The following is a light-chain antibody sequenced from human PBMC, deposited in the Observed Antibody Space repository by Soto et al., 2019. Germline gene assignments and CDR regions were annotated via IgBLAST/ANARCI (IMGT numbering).Light chain of an antibody. CDR3: QTWGTGIHYV. Sequence: QPVLTQSPSASASLGASVKLTCTLSSGHSSYAIAWHQQQPEKGPRYLMKLNSDGSHSKGDGIPDRFSGSSSGAERYLTISGLQSEDEADYSCQTWGTGIHYVFGTGTKVTVL. CDR2: LNSDGSH. CDR1: SGHSSYA. J-gene: IGLJ1*01. V-gene: IGLV4-69*01.